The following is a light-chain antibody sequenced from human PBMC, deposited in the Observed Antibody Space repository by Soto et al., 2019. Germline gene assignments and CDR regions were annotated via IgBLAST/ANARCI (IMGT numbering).Light chain of an antibody. J-gene: IGKJ4*01. V-gene: IGKV3-20*01. CDR3: QQYGALPPT. CDR2: GAS. Sequence: EIVLTQFPGALSLSPGERVTLSCRASQTVSNTYLAWYQQKSGQAPKCLIYGASNRATGIPDRFSGRGSGTDFTLTISRLEPEDFAVYYCQQYGALPPTFGGGTKVEIK. CDR1: QTVSNTY.